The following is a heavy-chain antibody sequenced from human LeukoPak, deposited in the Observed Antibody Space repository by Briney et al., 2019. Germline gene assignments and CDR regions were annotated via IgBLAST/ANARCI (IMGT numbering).Heavy chain of an antibody. CDR2: IYYSGST. D-gene: IGHD6-13*01. Sequence: PSQTLSLTCTVSGGSISSGGYYWSWIRQHPGKGLEWIGYIYYSGSTYYNPSLKSRVTISVDTSKNQFSLKLSSVTAADTAVYYCARGGKAAAGIYDYWGQGTLVTVSS. J-gene: IGHJ4*02. CDR3: ARGGKAAAGIYDY. V-gene: IGHV4-31*03. CDR1: GGSISSGGYY.